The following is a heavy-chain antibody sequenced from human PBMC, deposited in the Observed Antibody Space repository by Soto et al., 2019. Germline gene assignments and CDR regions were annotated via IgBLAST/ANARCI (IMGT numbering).Heavy chain of an antibody. Sequence: SVKVSCKASGVTFSSYAISWVRQAPGQGLEWMGGIIPIFGTANYAQKFQGRVTITADESTSTAYMELSSLRSEDTAVYYCANIGCRGGTGSSVHFQYWGQGTLVTVSS. CDR2: IIPIFGTA. CDR1: GVTFSSYA. V-gene: IGHV1-69*13. D-gene: IGHD2-15*01. J-gene: IGHJ4*02. CDR3: ANIGCRGGTGSSVHFQY.